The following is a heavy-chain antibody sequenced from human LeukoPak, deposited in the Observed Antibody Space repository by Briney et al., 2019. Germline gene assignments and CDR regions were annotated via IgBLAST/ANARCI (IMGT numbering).Heavy chain of an antibody. J-gene: IGHJ6*02. CDR1: GFTFSSYG. V-gene: IGHV3-30*18. Sequence: GGSLRLSCAASGFTFSSYGMHWVRQAPGKGLEWVAVISYDGSNKYYADSVKGRFTISRDNSKNTLYLQMNSLRAEDTAVYYCAKDGPKMYYYDSSGYYYFPSGMDVWGQGTTVTVSS. CDR3: AKDGPKMYYYDSSGYYYFPSGMDV. D-gene: IGHD3-22*01. CDR2: ISYDGSNK.